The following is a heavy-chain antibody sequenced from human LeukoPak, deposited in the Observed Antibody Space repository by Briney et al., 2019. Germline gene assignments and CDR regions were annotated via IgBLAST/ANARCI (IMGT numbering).Heavy chain of an antibody. J-gene: IGHJ6*02. CDR3: AGSGVPHGTDV. D-gene: IGHD7-27*01. CDR2: IKQDGSET. CDR1: GFTFSSYW. V-gene: IGHV3-7*01. Sequence: PGGSLRLSCAASGFTFSSYWMHWVRQAPEKGLEWVANIKQDGSETYYVDSVKGRFTISRDNAKNSLCLHMNSLRVEDSAVYYCAGSGVPHGTDVWGQGTTVTVSS.